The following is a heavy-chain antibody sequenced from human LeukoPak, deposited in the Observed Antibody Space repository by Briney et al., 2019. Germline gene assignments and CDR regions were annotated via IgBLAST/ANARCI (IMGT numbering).Heavy chain of an antibody. CDR1: GGSISSYY. D-gene: IGHD3-10*01. Sequence: SETLSLTCTVSGGSISSYYWNWIRQPPGKGLEWIGYIYYSGSTNYNPSLKSRVTISVDTSKNQFSLKLSSVTAADTAVYYCARCGSGSYYYYYYMDVWGKGTTVTISS. J-gene: IGHJ6*03. V-gene: IGHV4-59*01. CDR3: ARCGSGSYYYYYYMDV. CDR2: IYYSGST.